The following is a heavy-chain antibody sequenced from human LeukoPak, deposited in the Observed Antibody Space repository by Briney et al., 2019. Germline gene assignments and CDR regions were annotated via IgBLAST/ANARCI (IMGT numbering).Heavy chain of an antibody. CDR1: GFTFSSYS. D-gene: IGHD5-12*01. J-gene: IGHJ4*02. CDR3: ARVEARGLVATLGYDY. CDR2: ISSSSSYI. Sequence: GGSPRLSCAASGFTFSSYSMNWVRQAPGKGLEWVSSISSSSSYIYYADSVKGRFTISRDNAKNSLYLQMNSLRAEDTAVYYCARVEARGLVATLGYDYWGQGTLVTVSS. V-gene: IGHV3-21*01.